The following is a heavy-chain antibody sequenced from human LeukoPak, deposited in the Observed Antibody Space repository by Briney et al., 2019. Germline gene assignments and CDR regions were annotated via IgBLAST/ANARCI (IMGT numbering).Heavy chain of an antibody. CDR2: MNPNSGNT. Sequence: ASVKVSCKASGYTFTSYDINWVRQATGQGLEWMGWMNPNSGNTGYAQKFQGRVTITRNTSISTAYMELSSLRSEDTAVYYCARDESEDAFDIWGQGTMVTVSS. J-gene: IGHJ3*02. V-gene: IGHV1-8*03. CDR1: GYTFTSYD. CDR3: ARDESEDAFDI.